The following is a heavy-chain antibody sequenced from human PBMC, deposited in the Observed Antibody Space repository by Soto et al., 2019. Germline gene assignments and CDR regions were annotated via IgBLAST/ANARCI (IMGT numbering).Heavy chain of an antibody. CDR3: ARGLSSDRKPGIAEYSWFDP. J-gene: IGHJ5*02. CDR1: GGSFSGYY. V-gene: IGHV4-34*01. Sequence: QVQLQQWGAGLLKPSETLSLTCAVYGGSFSGYYWSWIRQPPGKGLEWIGEINHSGSTNYNPSLKSRVTISVDTSRNQFSLKLSSVTAADTAVYYCARGLSSDRKPGIAEYSWFDPWGQGTLVTVSS. CDR2: INHSGST. D-gene: IGHD6-13*01.